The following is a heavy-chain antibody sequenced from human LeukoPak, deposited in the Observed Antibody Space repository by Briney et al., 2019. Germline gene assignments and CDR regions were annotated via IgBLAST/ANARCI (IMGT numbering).Heavy chain of an antibody. V-gene: IGHV4-59*01. J-gene: IGHJ3*02. CDR1: VSSISFYY. CDR2: IYYRGIP. Sequence: SETLSLTCTVSVSSISFYYWSWIRQPPWKGLEWIGYIYYRGIPKYSPSLMRRVHMSIETSKNQLSLNLKSVTAADTAVYYCALDSSGWSDDSFDIWGDGTMVSVSS. CDR3: ALDSSGWSDDSFDI. D-gene: IGHD6-13*01.